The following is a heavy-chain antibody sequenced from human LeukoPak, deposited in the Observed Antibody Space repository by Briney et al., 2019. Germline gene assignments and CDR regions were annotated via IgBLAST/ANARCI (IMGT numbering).Heavy chain of an antibody. Sequence: GGSLRLSCAASGFTFSSYAMSWVRQAPGKGLEWVSAISGSGGSTYYADSVKGRFTISRDNSKNTLYLQMNSLRAEDTAVYYCARDREWNGPSVTYYYYYMDVWGKGTTVTVSS. V-gene: IGHV3-23*01. J-gene: IGHJ6*03. CDR3: ARDREWNGPSVTYYYYYMDV. CDR1: GFTFSSYA. D-gene: IGHD3-3*01. CDR2: ISGSGGST.